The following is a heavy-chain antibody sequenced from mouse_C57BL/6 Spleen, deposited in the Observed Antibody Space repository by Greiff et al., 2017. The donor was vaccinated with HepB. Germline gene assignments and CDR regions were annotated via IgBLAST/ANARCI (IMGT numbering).Heavy chain of an antibody. CDR2: FYPGSGSI. V-gene: IGHV1-62-2*01. D-gene: IGHD1-1*01. CDR1: GYTFTEYT. CDR3: ARHEEGYYYGSSYAYFDY. J-gene: IGHJ2*01. Sequence: QVQLQQSGAELVKPGASVKLSCKASGYTFTEYTIHWVKQRSGQGLEWIGWFYPGSGSIKYNEKFKDKATLTADKSSSTGYMELSRLTSEDSAVYFCARHEEGYYYGSSYAYFDYWGQGTTLTVSS.